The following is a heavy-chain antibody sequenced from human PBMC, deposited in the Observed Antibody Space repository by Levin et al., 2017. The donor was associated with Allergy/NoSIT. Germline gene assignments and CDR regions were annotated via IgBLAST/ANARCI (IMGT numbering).Heavy chain of an antibody. V-gene: IGHV5-51*01. CDR1: GYSFTSYW. Sequence: KVSCKGSGYSFTSYWIGWVRQMPGKGLEWMGIIYPGDSDTRYSPSFQGQVTISADKSISTAYLQWSSLKASDTAMYYCARRGSSGWYGDWYFDRWGRGTLVTVSS. CDR2: IYPGDSDT. CDR3: ARRGSSGWYGDWYFDR. J-gene: IGHJ2*01. D-gene: IGHD6-19*01.